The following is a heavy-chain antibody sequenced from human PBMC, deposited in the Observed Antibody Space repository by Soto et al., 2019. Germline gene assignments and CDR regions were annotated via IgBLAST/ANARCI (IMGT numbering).Heavy chain of an antibody. Sequence: SETLSLTCTVSGGSISSGDYYWSWIRQPPGKGLEWIGYIYYSGSTNYNPSLKSRVTISVDTSKNQFSLKLSSVTAADTAVYYCARLKSRCSGRSSTSCYVKYYFDYWGQGTLVTVSS. CDR3: ARLKSRCSGRSSTSCYVKYYFDY. CDR2: IYYSGST. CDR1: GGSISSGDYY. J-gene: IGHJ4*02. D-gene: IGHD2-2*01. V-gene: IGHV4-30-4*01.